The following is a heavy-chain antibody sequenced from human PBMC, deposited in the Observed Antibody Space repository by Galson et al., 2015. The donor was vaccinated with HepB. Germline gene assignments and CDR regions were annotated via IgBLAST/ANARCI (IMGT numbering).Heavy chain of an antibody. D-gene: IGHD2-2*01. Sequence: SLRLSCAASGFTFSSYWMSWVRQASGKGLEWVANIKQDGSEKYYVDSVKGRFTISRDNAKNSLYLQMNSLRAEDTAVYYCATIVVPAALFDYWGQGTLVTVSS. V-gene: IGHV3-7*03. CDR2: IKQDGSEK. J-gene: IGHJ4*02. CDR3: ATIVVPAALFDY. CDR1: GFTFSSYW.